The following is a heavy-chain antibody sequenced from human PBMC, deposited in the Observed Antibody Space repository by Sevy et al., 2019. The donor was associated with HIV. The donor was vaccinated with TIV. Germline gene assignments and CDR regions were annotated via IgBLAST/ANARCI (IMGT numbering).Heavy chain of an antibody. CDR3: ARYMGSGTCFDY. CDR2: IFYSGST. D-gene: IGHD6-13*01. J-gene: IGHJ4*02. V-gene: IGHV4-59*13. Sequence: SETLSLTCTVSGGSISSYYWSWIRQSPGKGLEWIGYIFYSGSTNSSPSLKSRVTISVDTSKNQFSLHLTSVTAADTAVYYYARYMGSGTCFDYWGQGTLVTVSS. CDR1: GGSISSYY.